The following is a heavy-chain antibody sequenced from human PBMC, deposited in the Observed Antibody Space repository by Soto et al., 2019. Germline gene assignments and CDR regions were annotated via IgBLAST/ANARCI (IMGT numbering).Heavy chain of an antibody. CDR3: AKGLGSGSYAARDS. CDR2: ITGSGDRT. D-gene: IGHD1-26*01. CDR1: GFTFSSYA. Sequence: EVQLLESGGGLVQPGGSLRLSCAASGFTFSSYALSWVRQAPGKGLEWVSAITGSGDRTYYADSVKGRLTISRDNSKNTLSLEMSSLRVEDTAVYYCAKGLGSGSYAARDSWGQGTLVTVSS. V-gene: IGHV3-23*01. J-gene: IGHJ5*01.